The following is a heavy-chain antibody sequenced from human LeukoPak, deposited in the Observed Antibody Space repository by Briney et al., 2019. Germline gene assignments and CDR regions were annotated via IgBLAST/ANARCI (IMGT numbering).Heavy chain of an antibody. CDR2: ISGRDDST. J-gene: IGHJ4*02. D-gene: IGHD6-19*01. CDR3: AKLVAVAGRNY. V-gene: IGHV3-23*01. Sequence: GGSLRLSCAASGFTFSSYAMSCVRQAPGKGLEGVSAISGRDDSTYYADSVKGRFTFFRDNSKNTLYLQMNSLRAEDTAVYYCAKLVAVAGRNYWGQGTLVTVSS. CDR1: GFTFSSYA.